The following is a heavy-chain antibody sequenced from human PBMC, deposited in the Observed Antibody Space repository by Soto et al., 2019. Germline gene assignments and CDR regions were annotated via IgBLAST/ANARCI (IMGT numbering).Heavy chain of an antibody. CDR2: ISGSGGST. CDR1: GFTFSSYA. Sequence: EVQLLESGGGLVQPGGSLRLSSAASGFTFSSYAMGWVRQAPGKGLEWVSTISGSGGSTYYADSVKGRFTVSRDNSKNTLYLQMNSLKAEDTAVYYCAKGRFGELFQFDYWGQGTLVTVSS. J-gene: IGHJ4*02. CDR3: AKGRFGELFQFDY. D-gene: IGHD3-10*01. V-gene: IGHV3-23*01.